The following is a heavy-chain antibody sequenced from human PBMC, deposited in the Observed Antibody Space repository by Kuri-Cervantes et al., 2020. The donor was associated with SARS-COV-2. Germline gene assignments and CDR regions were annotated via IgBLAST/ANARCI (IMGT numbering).Heavy chain of an antibody. Sequence: SETLSLTCTVSGGSISSQSYYWGWIRQPPGKGLEWIGSVYYSGTTYYNPSLRSRVTISLDTSKNQLSLNLNSVTAADTAVYFCVGIWINYRFDYWGQGTLVTVSS. D-gene: IGHD3-3*01. CDR3: VGIWINYRFDY. J-gene: IGHJ4*02. CDR2: VYYSGTT. CDR1: GGSISSQSYY. V-gene: IGHV4-39*01.